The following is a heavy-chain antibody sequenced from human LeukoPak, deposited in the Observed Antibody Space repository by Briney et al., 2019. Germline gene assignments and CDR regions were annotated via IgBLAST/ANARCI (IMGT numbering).Heavy chain of an antibody. Sequence: GGSLRLSCAASGFTFSSYSMNWVRQAPGKGLEWVSSISSSSSYIYYADSVKGRFTISRDNAKNSLYLQMNSLRAEDTAVYYCARAPMGGAYMGMDVWGQGTTVTVSS. J-gene: IGHJ6*02. CDR3: ARAPMGGAYMGMDV. V-gene: IGHV3-21*04. D-gene: IGHD1-26*01. CDR2: ISSSSSYI. CDR1: GFTFSSYS.